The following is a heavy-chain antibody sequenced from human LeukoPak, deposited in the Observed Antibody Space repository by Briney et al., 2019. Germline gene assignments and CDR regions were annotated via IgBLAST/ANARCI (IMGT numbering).Heavy chain of an antibody. V-gene: IGHV4-61*02. CDR1: GGSISSGSYY. J-gene: IGHJ3*02. D-gene: IGHD6-19*01. Sequence: PSETLSLTCTVSGGSISSGSYYWSWIRQPAGKGLEWIGRIYTSGSTNYNPSLKSRVTISVDTSKNQFSLKLSSVTAADTAVYYCARPPPLAVAGKDTGDAFDIWGQGTMVTVSS. CDR2: IYTSGST. CDR3: ARPPPLAVAGKDTGDAFDI.